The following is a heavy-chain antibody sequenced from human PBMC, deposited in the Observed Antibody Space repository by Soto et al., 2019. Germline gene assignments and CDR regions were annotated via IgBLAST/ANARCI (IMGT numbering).Heavy chain of an antibody. J-gene: IGHJ5*02. V-gene: IGHV4-59*01. D-gene: IGHD3-16*01. CDR2: MYYNGNI. CDR1: GGSTSNYY. CDR3: ASGGNWFDP. Sequence: SETLSLTCNVSGGSTSNYYWTWIRQSPEKGLEWIGYMYYNGNINYNPSLKSRVTISIDTSKNQFSLTLKSVSAADTAVYYCASGGNWFDPWGQGVPVTVSS.